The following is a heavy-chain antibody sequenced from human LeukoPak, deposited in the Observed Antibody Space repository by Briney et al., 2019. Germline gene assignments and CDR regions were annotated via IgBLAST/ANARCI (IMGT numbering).Heavy chain of an antibody. Sequence: KPSETLSPTCAVYGGSFSGYYWSWIRQPPGKGLEWIGEINHSGSTNYNPSLKSRVTISVDTSKNQFSLKLSSVTAADTAVYYCARASIAAAVRTNKYYYYYMDVWGKGTTVTVSS. J-gene: IGHJ6*03. CDR2: INHSGST. CDR3: ARASIAAAVRTNKYYYYYMDV. V-gene: IGHV4-34*01. D-gene: IGHD6-13*01. CDR1: GGSFSGYY.